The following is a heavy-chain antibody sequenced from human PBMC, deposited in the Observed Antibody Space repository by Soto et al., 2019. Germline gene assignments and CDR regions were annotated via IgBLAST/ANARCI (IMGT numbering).Heavy chain of an antibody. Sequence: VQLVESGGGEVQPGRSLRLSCAASGFTYTDFALHWVRQAPGKGLEWVAIISYDGSDKYYADSVKGRFAISRDNPKTTLHLAMNSLRPEGTAVYFCARRAWDSYYAIDVWGPGTTVTVFS. CDR3: ARRAWDSYYAIDV. CDR1: GFTYTDFA. CDR2: ISYDGSDK. D-gene: IGHD3-22*01. J-gene: IGHJ6*02. V-gene: IGHV3-30*09.